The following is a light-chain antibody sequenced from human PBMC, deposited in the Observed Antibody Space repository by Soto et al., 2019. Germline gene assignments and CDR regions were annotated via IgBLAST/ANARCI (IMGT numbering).Light chain of an antibody. CDR2: VAS. CDR3: QQSHTTPWT. V-gene: IGKV1-39*01. Sequence: DIQMIQFPSSLSASVGDRVTITCRASQSITRFLNWYQQKPGTAPELLISVASSLQSGVPSRFSGSGFGTEFPLTLSSLQTEDFATYYCQQSHTTPWTFGHGTKVEIK. J-gene: IGKJ1*01. CDR1: QSITRF.